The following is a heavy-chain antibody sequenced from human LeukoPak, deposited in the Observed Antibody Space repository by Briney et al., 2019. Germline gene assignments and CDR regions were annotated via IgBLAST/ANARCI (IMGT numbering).Heavy chain of an antibody. CDR1: GGTFSSYA. V-gene: IGHV1-69*13. Sequence: ASVKVSCKASGGTFSSYAISWVRQAPGQGLEWMGGIIPIFGTANYAQKFQGRVTITADESTSTAYMELSSLGSEDTAVYYCARDAPYDYVWGSYRYRIDYWGQGTLVTVSS. CDR2: IIPIFGTA. J-gene: IGHJ4*02. CDR3: ARDAPYDYVWGSYRYRIDY. D-gene: IGHD3-16*02.